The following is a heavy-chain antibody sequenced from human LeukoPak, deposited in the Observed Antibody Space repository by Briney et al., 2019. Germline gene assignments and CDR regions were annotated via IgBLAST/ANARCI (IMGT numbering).Heavy chain of an antibody. Sequence: SETLSLTCAVYGGSFSGYYWNWIRQPPGKGLEWIGEISHRGSTNYNPSLKSRVTISVDTSRSQFSLKLSSVTAADTAVHYCARGAEDYVWGSYPNWFDPWGQGTLVTVSS. CDR1: GGSFSGYY. D-gene: IGHD3-16*01. CDR2: ISHRGST. V-gene: IGHV4-34*01. J-gene: IGHJ5*02. CDR3: ARGAEDYVWGSYPNWFDP.